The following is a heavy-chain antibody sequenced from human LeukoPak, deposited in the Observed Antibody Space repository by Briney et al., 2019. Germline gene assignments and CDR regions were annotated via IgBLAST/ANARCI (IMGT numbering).Heavy chain of an antibody. CDR1: GYTFTSYG. Sequence: ASVKVSCKASGYTFTSYGISWVRQAPGQGLEWMGWISAYNGNTNYAQKLQGRVTMTTDTSTSTAYMELRSLRPDDTAVYYCARDNEIGDYYYMDVWGKGTTVTISS. D-gene: IGHD1-1*01. J-gene: IGHJ6*03. CDR2: ISAYNGNT. CDR3: ARDNEIGDYYYMDV. V-gene: IGHV1-18*01.